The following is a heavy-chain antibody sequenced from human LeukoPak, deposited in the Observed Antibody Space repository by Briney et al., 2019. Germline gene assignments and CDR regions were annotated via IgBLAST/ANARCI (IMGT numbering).Heavy chain of an antibody. CDR3: AREPFSMARESTRNAFDI. CDR1: GFTFSTYI. V-gene: IGHV3-21*01. Sequence: PGGSLRLSCAASGFTFSTYIMNWVRQTPGKGLEWVSSIGTSTSYIYYADSVKGRFTIPRDNAKNSLYLEMNSLRAEDTAVYYCAREPFSMARESTRNAFDIWGQGTMVTVSS. CDR2: IGTSTSYI. J-gene: IGHJ3*02. D-gene: IGHD3-10*01.